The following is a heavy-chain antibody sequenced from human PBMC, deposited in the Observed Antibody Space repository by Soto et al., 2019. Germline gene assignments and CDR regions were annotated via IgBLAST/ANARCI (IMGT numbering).Heavy chain of an antibody. CDR3: ARGGVGATFFQH. D-gene: IGHD1-26*01. V-gene: IGHV2-5*02. J-gene: IGHJ1*01. CDR1: GFSLSSSGVG. Sequence: QITLKESGPTLLKPTQTLTLTCTLSGFSLSSSGVGVGWLRQPPGKALQWLALIFWDDDKRYSPSLKNRLTITKDTSKNQVVLTMTNMDPVDTRTYYCARGGVGATFFQHWGQGTLVTVSS. CDR2: IFWDDDK.